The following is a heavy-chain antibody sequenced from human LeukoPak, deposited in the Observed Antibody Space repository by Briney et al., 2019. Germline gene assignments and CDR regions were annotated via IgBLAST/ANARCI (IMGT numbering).Heavy chain of an antibody. CDR3: ATVASGWYPDY. D-gene: IGHD6-19*01. J-gene: IGHJ4*02. Sequence: PSETLSLTCTVSGGSISSFYYTWIRQPPGKGLEWIGYIDSSGTTNYNSSLNSRVTISLDTSQNQFSLKLNSVTAADTAVYYCATVASGWYPDYWGQGALVTVAS. V-gene: IGHV4-59*01. CDR2: IDSSGTT. CDR1: GGSISSFY.